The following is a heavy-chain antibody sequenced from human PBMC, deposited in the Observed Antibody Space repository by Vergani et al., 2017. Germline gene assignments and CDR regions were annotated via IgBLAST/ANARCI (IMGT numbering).Heavy chain of an antibody. CDR1: GFTFSSYS. J-gene: IGHJ4*02. CDR2: ISSSSSYI. CDR3: ARAVGYYYDSSGSY. V-gene: IGHV3-21*01. D-gene: IGHD3-22*01. Sequence: EVQLVESGGGLVKPGGSLRLSCAASGFTFSSYSMNWVRQAPGKGLEWVSSISSSSSYIYYADSVKGRFTISRDNAKNSLYLQMNSRRAEDTAVYYCARAVGYYYDSSGSYWGQGTLVTVSS.